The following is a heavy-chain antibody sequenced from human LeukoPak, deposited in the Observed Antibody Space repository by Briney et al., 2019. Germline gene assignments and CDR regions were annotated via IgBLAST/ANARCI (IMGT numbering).Heavy chain of an antibody. J-gene: IGHJ4*02. Sequence: GGSLRLSCEASGFPFGSYVMSWVRQAPGKGLEWIAYINHNAEMIFYPDFVKGRFTISRDNAKNSLYLQMNALRYEDTAIYYCARDQDWAFDLWGQGTLVTVSS. CDR1: GFPFGSYV. CDR2: INHNAEMI. D-gene: IGHD3-9*01. V-gene: IGHV3-48*02. CDR3: ARDQDWAFDL.